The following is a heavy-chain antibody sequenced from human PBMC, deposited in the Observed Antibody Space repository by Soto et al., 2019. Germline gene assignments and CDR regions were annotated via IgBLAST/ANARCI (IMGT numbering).Heavy chain of an antibody. D-gene: IGHD6-19*01. V-gene: IGHV4-59*01. CDR1: GGSISSYY. J-gene: IGHJ4*02. Sequence: SETLSLTCTVSGGSISSYYWSWIRQPPGKGLEWIGYIYYSGSTNYNPSLKSRVTISVDTSKNQFSLKLSSVTAADTAVYYCARSSGPRRYFDYRGQRTPVTVSS. CDR3: ARSSGPRRYFDY. CDR2: IYYSGST.